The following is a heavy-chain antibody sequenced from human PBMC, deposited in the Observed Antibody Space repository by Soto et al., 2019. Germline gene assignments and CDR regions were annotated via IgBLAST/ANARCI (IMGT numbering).Heavy chain of an antibody. CDR2: INHSGST. CDR3: ARLKRYSSSPRGNYFYFYYMDV. J-gene: IGHJ6*03. V-gene: IGHV4-34*01. Sequence: SETVSLTCDVYGGSFSGYYWSWIRQPPGKGLEWIGEINHSGSTNYNPSLKSRVTISIDTSKNQFSLKLSSVTAADTAVFYCARLKRYSSSPRGNYFYFYYMDVWGEGTTVTVSS. CDR1: GGSFSGYY. D-gene: IGHD6-13*01.